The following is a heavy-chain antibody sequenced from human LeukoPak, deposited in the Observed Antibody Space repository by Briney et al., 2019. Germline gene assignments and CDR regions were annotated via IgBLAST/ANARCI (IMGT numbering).Heavy chain of an antibody. D-gene: IGHD2-2*01. Sequence: PGGSLRLSCVASGFTFSDYYMSWIRQAPGKGLEWVSYISSSGSTIYYADSVKGRFTISRDNAKNSLYLQMNSLRAEDTAVYYCATCSSTGCYGRGDAFDIWGQGTMVTVSS. CDR3: ATCSSTGCYGRGDAFDI. CDR2: ISSSGSTI. CDR1: GFTFSDYY. V-gene: IGHV3-11*04. J-gene: IGHJ3*02.